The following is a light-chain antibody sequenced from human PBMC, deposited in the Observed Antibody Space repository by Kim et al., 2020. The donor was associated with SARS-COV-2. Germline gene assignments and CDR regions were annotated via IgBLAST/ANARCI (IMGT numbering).Light chain of an antibody. CDR2: DDR. CDR1: TSEVGRYNY. Sequence: QPLTTSWPGTTSEVGRYNYGFWYRQHPGKPHQLIIFDDRNRPSGVSDRFSGSESGNTASLTISGLQADDEADYYCSSYTSSDTRVFGTGTKVTVL. V-gene: IGLV2-14*03. J-gene: IGLJ1*01. CDR3: SSYTSSDTRV.